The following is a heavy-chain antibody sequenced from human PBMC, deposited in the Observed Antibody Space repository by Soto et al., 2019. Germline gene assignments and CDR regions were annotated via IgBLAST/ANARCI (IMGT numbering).Heavy chain of an antibody. CDR1: GGSFSSGDYY. Sequence: SETLSLTCTVSGGSFSSGDYYWSWIRQPPGKGLEWIGYIYYSGSTYYNPSLKSRVTIAVDTSKNQFSLKLSSVTAADTAVYYCASTYSSSAGMPAYYYYYGMDVWGQGTTVTVSS. CDR2: IYYSGST. D-gene: IGHD6-6*01. J-gene: IGHJ6*02. CDR3: ASTYSSSAGMPAYYYYYGMDV. V-gene: IGHV4-30-4*01.